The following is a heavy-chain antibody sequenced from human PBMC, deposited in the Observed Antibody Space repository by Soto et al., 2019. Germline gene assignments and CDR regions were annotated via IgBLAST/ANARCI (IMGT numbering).Heavy chain of an antibody. J-gene: IGHJ4*02. CDR3: ATGATYSSSWSGSIDH. Sequence: SETLSLTCTVSGVSISNYCWSWVRQPPGKGLEWIGYIYYSGSTNYSPSLKSRVTISVDTSKNQFSLKLRSVTAADRAVYYCATGATYSSSWSGSIDHWGQGTLVTVSS. CDR1: GVSISNYC. V-gene: IGHV4-59*01. D-gene: IGHD6-13*01. CDR2: IYYSGST.